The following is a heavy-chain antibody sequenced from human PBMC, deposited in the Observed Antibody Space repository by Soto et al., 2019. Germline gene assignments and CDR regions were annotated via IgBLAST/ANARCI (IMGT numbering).Heavy chain of an antibody. CDR1: GLTVSSIH. CDR3: ARATGLIEY. Sequence: EVQLVESGGGLVQPGGSLRLSCAVSGLTVSSIHMSWVRQAPGKGLEWVSVIYSGGDTYYPDSVKGRFTISRHNSKNTLYLQMNSLTLEDTAVYYCARATGLIEYWGQGTLVTVSS. V-gene: IGHV3-53*04. J-gene: IGHJ4*02. CDR2: IYSGGDT. D-gene: IGHD1-1*01.